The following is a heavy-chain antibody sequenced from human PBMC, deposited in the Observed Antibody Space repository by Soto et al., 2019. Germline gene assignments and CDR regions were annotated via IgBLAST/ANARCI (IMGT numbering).Heavy chain of an antibody. CDR3: ARGPRGVAGPLVPLYYFDY. J-gene: IGHJ4*02. Sequence: PGGSLRLSCAASGFTFSSYDMHWVRQATGKGLEWVSAIGTAGDTYYPGSVKGRFTISRENAKNSLYLQMNSLRAGDTAVYYCARGPRGVAGPLVPLYYFDYWGQGTLVTFSS. CDR2: IGTAGDT. D-gene: IGHD3-10*01. CDR1: GFTFSSYD. V-gene: IGHV3-13*01.